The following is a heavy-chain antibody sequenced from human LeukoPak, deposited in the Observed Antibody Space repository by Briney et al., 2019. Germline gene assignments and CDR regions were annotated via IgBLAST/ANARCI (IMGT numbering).Heavy chain of an antibody. Sequence: PGGSLRLSCAASGFTFSSYSMNWVRQAPGKGLEWVSAISGSGGSTYYADSVRGRFTISRDNSKNTLYLQMNSLRAEDTAVYYCPKRYDFWSGYFDYWGQGTLVTVSS. J-gene: IGHJ4*02. V-gene: IGHV3-23*01. D-gene: IGHD3-3*01. CDR1: GFTFSSYS. CDR3: PKRYDFWSGYFDY. CDR2: ISGSGGST.